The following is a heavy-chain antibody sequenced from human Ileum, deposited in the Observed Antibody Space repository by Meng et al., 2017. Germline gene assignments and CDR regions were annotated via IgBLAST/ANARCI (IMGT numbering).Heavy chain of an antibody. CDR1: GYTFRDYV. CDR2: IDPRTGDT. CDR3: ARDLAGLGGY. Sequence: QVQLVRSGAEVKKPGASVTDACKTFGYTFRDYVMYWVRQAPGQGFEWMGWIDPRTGDTRYTQKLQGRVTMTRDTSISTVYMEVTNLRDDDTAVYYCARDLAGLGGYWGQGTLVTVSS. D-gene: IGHD6-19*01. J-gene: IGHJ4*02. V-gene: IGHV1-2*02.